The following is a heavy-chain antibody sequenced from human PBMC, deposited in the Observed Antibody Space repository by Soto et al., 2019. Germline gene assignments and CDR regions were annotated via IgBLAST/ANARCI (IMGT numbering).Heavy chain of an antibody. CDR1: GFSFNYAW. CDR2: IKSKFAGGTA. J-gene: IGHJ3*02. D-gene: IGHD4-17*01. V-gene: IGHV3-15*07. CDR3: CTGGYETTTYSIASVAFDI. Sequence: EVQLVESGGGLVKPGGSLRLSCAASGFSFNYAWMNWVRQAPGRGLAWVGRIKSKFAGGTADYAAPVKGRVTISRDDSENTLYLQMDNLKVEDTAVYYCCTGGYETTTYSIASVAFDIWGQGTMVTVSS.